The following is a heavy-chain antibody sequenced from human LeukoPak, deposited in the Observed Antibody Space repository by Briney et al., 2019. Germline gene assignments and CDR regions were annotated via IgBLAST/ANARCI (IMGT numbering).Heavy chain of an antibody. Sequence: GRSLRLSCAASGFSFSNYGMHWVRQAPVKGLEWVAVIWYDGSNKYYADSVKGRFTISRDNSKNTLYLQMNSLRAEDTAVYYCARDSCRGGSYGQHWGQGTLVTVSS. CDR1: GFSFSNYG. J-gene: IGHJ1*01. D-gene: IGHD4-17*01. V-gene: IGHV3-33*01. CDR2: IWYDGSNK. CDR3: ARDSCRGGSYGQH.